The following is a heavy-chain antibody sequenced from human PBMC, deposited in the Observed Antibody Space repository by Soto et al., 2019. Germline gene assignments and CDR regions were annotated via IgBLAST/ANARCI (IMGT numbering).Heavy chain of an antibody. CDR1: GYSFSSYW. Sequence: GESLKISCKGSGYSFSSYWIGWVRQMPGKGLEWMGGIYPGDSDSRYSPSFQGQVTISADNSISTAYLQWSSLKASDTAMYYCARLDSGSYPYYYYYGMDVWGQGTTVTVSS. CDR3: ARLDSGSYPYYYYYGMDV. D-gene: IGHD1-26*01. J-gene: IGHJ6*02. V-gene: IGHV5-51*01. CDR2: IYPGDSDS.